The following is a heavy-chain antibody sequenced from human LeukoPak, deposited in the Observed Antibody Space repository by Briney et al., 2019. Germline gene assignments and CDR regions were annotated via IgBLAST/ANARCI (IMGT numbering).Heavy chain of an antibody. V-gene: IGHV1-2*02. CDR2: INPNSGGT. CDR1: GYTFTGYC. D-gene: IGHD6-6*01. CDR3: ARLAGSSFFFSVDLYYFDY. Sequence: ASVKVSCKASGYTFTGYCMHWVRQAPGQGLEWMGWINPNSGGTNYAQKFQGRVTMTRDTSISTAYMELSRLRSDDTAVYYCARLAGSSFFFSVDLYYFDYWGQGTLVTVSS. J-gene: IGHJ4*02.